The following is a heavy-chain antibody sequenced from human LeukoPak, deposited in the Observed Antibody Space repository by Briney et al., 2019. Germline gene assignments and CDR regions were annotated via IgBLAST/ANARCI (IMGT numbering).Heavy chain of an antibody. J-gene: IGHJ6*02. CDR2: IKSKTDGGTT. CDR3: TTEKSYCTNGVCYKGPANYYYGMDV. CDR1: GFTFSNAW. D-gene: IGHD2-8*01. V-gene: IGHV3-15*01. Sequence: GGSLRLSCAAPGFTFSNAWMSWVRQAPGKGLEWVGRIKSKTDGGTTDYAAPVKGRFTISRDDSKNTLYLQMNSLKTEDTAVYYCTTEKSYCTNGVCYKGPANYYYGMDVWGQGTTVTVSS.